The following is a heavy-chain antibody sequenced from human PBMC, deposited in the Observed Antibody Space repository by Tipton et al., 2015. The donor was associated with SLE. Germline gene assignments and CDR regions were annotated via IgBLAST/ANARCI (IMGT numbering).Heavy chain of an antibody. J-gene: IGHJ3*02. CDR3: ARDLNTGGNAFDI. V-gene: IGHV4-59*01. CDR1: GGSISSYY. CDR2: IYYSGST. Sequence: TLSLTCTVYGGSISSYYWSWIRQPPGKGLEWIGYIYYSGSTNYNPSLKSRVTISVDTSKNQFSLKLSSVTAADTAVYYCARDLNTGGNAFDIWGQGTMVTVSS. D-gene: IGHD7-27*01.